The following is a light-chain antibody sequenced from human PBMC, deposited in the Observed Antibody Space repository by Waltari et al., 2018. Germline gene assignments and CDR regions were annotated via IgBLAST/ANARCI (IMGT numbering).Light chain of an antibody. CDR1: QDIINY. J-gene: IGKJ5*01. V-gene: IGKV1-33*01. CDR2: DAS. CDR3: QQYYNFPLT. Sequence: DIRMTQSPSSLSASVGDRVTITCRARQDIINYLTWFQQKPGKAPKLLIYDASSLEEGVPSRFSGTRSGTDFTFTISSLQPEDIGTYYCQQYYNFPLTFGQGTRLEIK.